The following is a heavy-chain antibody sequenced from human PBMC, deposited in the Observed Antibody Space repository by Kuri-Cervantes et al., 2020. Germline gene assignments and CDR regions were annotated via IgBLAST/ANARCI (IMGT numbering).Heavy chain of an antibody. CDR2: IRSKANSYAT. Sequence: GESLKISCTASGFTFSGSAMHWVRQASGKGLEWVGRIRSKANSYATAYAASVKGRFTISRDDSKNTAYLQMNSLRAEDTAVYYCARPYYYDSSDYDCYYYMDVWGKGTTVTVSS. CDR1: GFTFSGSA. CDR3: ARPYYYDSSDYDCYYYMDV. J-gene: IGHJ6*03. V-gene: IGHV3-73*01. D-gene: IGHD3-22*01.